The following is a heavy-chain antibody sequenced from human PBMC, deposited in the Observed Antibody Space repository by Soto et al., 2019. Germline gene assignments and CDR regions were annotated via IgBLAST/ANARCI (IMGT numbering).Heavy chain of an antibody. V-gene: IGHV4-30-4*01. D-gene: IGHD2-21*02. CDR3: VREDDGGDRDYYGLDV. CDR2: IHYSGSV. J-gene: IGHJ6*02. Sequence: QVQLQESGPGLVRPSQTLSLTCTVSGGSISFDHYHWTWIRQPAGKGLEGIGYIHYSGSVYYNPSLQSRVSVSVDTSKKLFSLKLSSVTAADTAVYFCVREDDGGDRDYYGLDVWGQGTTGTVSS. CDR1: GGSISFDHYH.